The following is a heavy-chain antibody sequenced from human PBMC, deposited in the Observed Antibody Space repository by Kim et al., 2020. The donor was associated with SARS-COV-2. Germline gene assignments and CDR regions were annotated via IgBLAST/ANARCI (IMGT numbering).Heavy chain of an antibody. CDR3: AGLSGRPRNSFDY. Sequence: SETLSLTCTVSGGSISSYYWSWIRQPAGKGLEWIGRTHTSGSTNYNPSLKSRVTMSIDTSNKQFSLKLTSVTAADTAVYYCAGLSGRPRNSFDYWGQGTLVTVSS. CDR1: GGSISSYY. D-gene: IGHD6-25*01. CDR2: THTSGST. J-gene: IGHJ4*02. V-gene: IGHV4-4*07.